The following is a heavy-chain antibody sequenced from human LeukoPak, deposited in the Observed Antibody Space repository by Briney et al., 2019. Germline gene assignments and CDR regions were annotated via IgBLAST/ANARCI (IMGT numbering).Heavy chain of an antibody. Sequence: SETLSLTCTVSGGSISSISYYWGWLRQPPGKGLQWIGHIYYSGTDFYNPSLKSRVTISVDTSKNQFSLKLTSVTAADTAVYYCARGATGTNFDYWGQGTLVTVSS. D-gene: IGHD1-1*01. J-gene: IGHJ4*02. V-gene: IGHV4-39*07. CDR3: ARGATGTNFDY. CDR2: IYYSGTD. CDR1: GGSISSISYY.